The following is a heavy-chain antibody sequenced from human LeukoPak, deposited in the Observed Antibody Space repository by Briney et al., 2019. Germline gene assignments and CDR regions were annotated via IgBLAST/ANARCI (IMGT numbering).Heavy chain of an antibody. CDR3: ARDVIAYCGGDCSPDDAFDI. CDR2: INSDGSST. J-gene: IGHJ3*02. D-gene: IGHD2-21*02. V-gene: IGHV3-74*01. Sequence: GGSLRLSCVASGFTFSSYWMHWVRQAPGKGLVWVSRINSDGSSTSYADSVKGRFTISRDNAKNTLYLQMNSLRAEDTAVYYCARDVIAYCGGDCSPDDAFDIWGQGTMVTVSS. CDR1: GFTFSSYW.